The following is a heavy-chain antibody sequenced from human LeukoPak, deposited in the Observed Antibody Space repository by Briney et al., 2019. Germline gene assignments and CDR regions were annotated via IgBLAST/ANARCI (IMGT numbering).Heavy chain of an antibody. V-gene: IGHV3-48*03. CDR2: ISSGGTTM. CDR3: ARYGSGYDLIDY. J-gene: IGHJ4*02. CDR1: GFTFSSYE. Sequence: AGASLRLSCAASGFTFSSYEMNWVRRAPGKGLEWVSYISSGGTTMVYADSVKGRFTIFRDNAKNTLNLQMNSLRAEDTAVYYCARYGSGYDLIDYWGQGTLVTVSS. D-gene: IGHD5-12*01.